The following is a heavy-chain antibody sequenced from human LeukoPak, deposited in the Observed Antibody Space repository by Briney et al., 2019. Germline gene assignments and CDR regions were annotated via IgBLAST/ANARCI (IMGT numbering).Heavy chain of an antibody. D-gene: IGHD6-19*01. Sequence: PGGSLRLSCAASGFTFSSYGMHWVRQAPGKGLEWVAVIWYDGSNKYYADSVKGRFTISRDNSKNTLYLQMNSLRAEYTAGYYCASTSGWYEPIDYWGQGTLVTVSS. V-gene: IGHV3-33*01. J-gene: IGHJ4*02. CDR1: GFTFSSYG. CDR2: IWYDGSNK. CDR3: ASTSGWYEPIDY.